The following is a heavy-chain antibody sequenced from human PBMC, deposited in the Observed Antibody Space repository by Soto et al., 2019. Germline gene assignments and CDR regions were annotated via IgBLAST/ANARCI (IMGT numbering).Heavy chain of an antibody. J-gene: IGHJ4*02. CDR3: AKVHVGATTSFDY. Sequence: LRLSCAASGFTFSSYAMSWVRQAPGKGLEWVSAISGSGGSTYYADSVKGRFTISRDNSKNTLYLQMNSLRAEDTAVYYCAKVHVGATTSFDYWGQGTLVTVSS. V-gene: IGHV3-23*01. CDR2: ISGSGGST. CDR1: GFTFSSYA. D-gene: IGHD1-26*01.